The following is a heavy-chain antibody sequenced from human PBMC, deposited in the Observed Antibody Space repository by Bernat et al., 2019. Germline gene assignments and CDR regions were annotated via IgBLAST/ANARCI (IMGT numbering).Heavy chain of an antibody. CDR2: IYTSGST. CDR1: GGSISSGSYY. V-gene: IGHV4-61*02. CDR3: ARGNDYFGMDV. Sequence: QVQLQESGPGLVKPSQTLSLTCTVSGGSISSGSYYWSWIRQSAGNGLEWIGRIYTSGSTNYNPSLKSRVTMSVDTSKKQVSLKLNSVTAADTAVYYCARGNDYFGMDVWGQGTTVTVSS. J-gene: IGHJ6*02.